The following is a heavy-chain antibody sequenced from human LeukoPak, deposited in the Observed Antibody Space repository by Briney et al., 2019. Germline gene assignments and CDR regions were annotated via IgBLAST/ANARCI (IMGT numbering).Heavy chain of an antibody. V-gene: IGHV3-74*01. CDR3: ARYGEN. J-gene: IGHJ4*02. CDR2: IKSDGTST. CDR1: GFTLSSYW. Sequence: GGPLRLSCAASGFTLSSYWMHWVRQAPGKGLVWVSRIKSDGTSTRYADSVKGRFTISRDNAKNTLYLQMNSLGAEDTAVYYCARYGENWGQGTLVTVSS. D-gene: IGHD3-10*01.